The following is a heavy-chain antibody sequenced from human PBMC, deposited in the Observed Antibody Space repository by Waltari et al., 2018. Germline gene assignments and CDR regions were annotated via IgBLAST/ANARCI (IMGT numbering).Heavy chain of an antibody. CDR1: GFTFSSYS. J-gene: IGHJ6*03. CDR2: MSSGIRTI. V-gene: IGHV3-48*02. Sequence: EVQLVESGGGLVQPGGSLRLSCAASGFTFSSYSMNWVRQSPGSGLEWVSYMSSGIRTIYYPDSVKGRFTISRDNAKNSLYLKRNSLRDEDTVGYYCAREGTSYYDYYMDVWGKGTTVTVSS. D-gene: IGHD1-7*01. CDR3: AREGTSYYDYYMDV.